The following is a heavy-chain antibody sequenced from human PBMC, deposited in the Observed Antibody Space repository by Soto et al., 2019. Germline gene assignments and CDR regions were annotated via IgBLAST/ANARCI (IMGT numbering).Heavy chain of an antibody. CDR3: ARFTKTLGVVMGWFDP. V-gene: IGHV4-31*03. CDR2: IYYSGST. Sequence: QVQLQESGPGLVKPSQTLSLTCTVSGGSISSGGYYWSWIRQHPGKGLEWIGYIYYSGSTHYHPSPNGRVTIPADTSKNQFSPKLSSVTAADTAVYYCARFTKTLGVVMGWFDPWGEGTLVTVSS. J-gene: IGHJ5*02. CDR1: GGSISSGGYY. D-gene: IGHD3-3*01.